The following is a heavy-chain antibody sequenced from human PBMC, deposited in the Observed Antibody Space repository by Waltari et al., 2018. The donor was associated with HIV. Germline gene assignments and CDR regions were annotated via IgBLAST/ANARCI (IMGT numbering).Heavy chain of an antibody. CDR2: IRYDGSKK. CDR3: ATNIVVAATGTFDY. V-gene: IGHV3-30*02. D-gene: IGHD2-15*01. J-gene: IGHJ4*02. Sequence: QVQLVESGGGVVQPGGSLSLSCAASGFTFSSYGMHWVRQAPGKGLEWVTFIRYDGSKKHYADSVKGRFTISRDNSDNTLYLEMNSLRTEDTAVYYCATNIVVAATGTFDYWGQGTRVIVTA. CDR1: GFTFSSYG.